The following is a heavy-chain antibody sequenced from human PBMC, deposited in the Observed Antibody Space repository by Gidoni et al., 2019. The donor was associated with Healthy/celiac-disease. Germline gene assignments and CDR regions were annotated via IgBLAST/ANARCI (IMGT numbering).Heavy chain of an antibody. V-gene: IGHV3-21*01. Sequence: EVQLVESGGGLVKPGGSLRLSCAASGFTFTSYSMNWVRQAPGKGLEWVSSISSSSSYIYYADSVKGRFTISRDNAKNSLYLQMNSLRAEDTAVYDCARVTQWELLWDAFDIWGQGTMVTVSS. CDR2: ISSSSSYI. J-gene: IGHJ3*02. CDR1: GFTFTSYS. CDR3: ARVTQWELLWDAFDI. D-gene: IGHD1-26*01.